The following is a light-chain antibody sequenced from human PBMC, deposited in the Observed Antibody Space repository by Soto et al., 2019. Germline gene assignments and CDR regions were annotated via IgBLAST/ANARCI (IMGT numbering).Light chain of an antibody. CDR1: SSDVGAYNY. CDR2: DVS. V-gene: IGLV2-14*01. Sequence: QSALTQPASVSGSPGQSITISCTGTSSDVGAYNYVSWYQQHPCKVPKLMIYDVSNRPSGVSNRFSGSKSGNTSSLTISGLQAEDEADYYCSSYTSSSTVVFGGGTKLTVL. CDR3: SSYTSSSTVV. J-gene: IGLJ2*01.